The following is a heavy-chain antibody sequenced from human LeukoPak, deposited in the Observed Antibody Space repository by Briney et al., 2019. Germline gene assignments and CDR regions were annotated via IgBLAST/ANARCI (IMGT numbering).Heavy chain of an antibody. Sequence: GGSLRLSCAASGVTFSSLWMTWVRQAPGKGLEWVANINPDGSVKNYVDSMRGRFTISRDNAKNSLYLQMNSLRAEDTAVYYCARDRGYNSFDYWGRGTLVTVSS. V-gene: IGHV3-7*01. J-gene: IGHJ4*02. D-gene: IGHD3-10*01. CDR2: INPDGSVK. CDR3: ARDRGYNSFDY. CDR1: GVTFSSLW.